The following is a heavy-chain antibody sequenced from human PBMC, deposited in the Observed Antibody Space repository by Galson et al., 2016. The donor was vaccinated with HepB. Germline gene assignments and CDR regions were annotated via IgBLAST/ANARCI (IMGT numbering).Heavy chain of an antibody. CDR1: GFTVIRNY. V-gene: IGHV3-66*02. CDR3: ASARGRGYSAYDLDY. J-gene: IGHJ4*02. D-gene: IGHD5-12*01. CDR2: IHSGGDT. Sequence: SLRLSCAASGFTVIRNYMSWVRQAPGKGLEWVSTIHSGGDTFYADSVKGRFTISRDNSKNTLYLQMNSLRAEDTAVYYCASARGRGYSAYDLDYWGQGTLVTVSS.